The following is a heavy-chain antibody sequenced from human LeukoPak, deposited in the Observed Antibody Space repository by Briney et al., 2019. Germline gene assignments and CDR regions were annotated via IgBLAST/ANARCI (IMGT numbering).Heavy chain of an antibody. CDR1: GFTFSSYS. CDR2: ISSSSSTI. V-gene: IGHV3-48*04. J-gene: IGHJ4*02. D-gene: IGHD5-24*01. CDR3: AKDLLRDGYKTAFDY. Sequence: GGSLRLSCAASGFTFSSYSMNWVRQAPGKGLEWVSYISSSSSTIYYADSVKGRFTISRDNAKNSLYLQMNSLRAEDTALYYCAKDLLRDGYKTAFDYWGQGTLVTVSS.